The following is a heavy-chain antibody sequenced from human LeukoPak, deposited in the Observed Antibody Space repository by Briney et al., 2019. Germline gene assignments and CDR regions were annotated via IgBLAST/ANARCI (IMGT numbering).Heavy chain of an antibody. Sequence: SVKVSCKASGGSFNNYAISWVRQAPGQGLEWMGRIIPIFGIANSAQKFQGRVTITRDTSASTAYMELSSLRSEDTAVYYCARDFRLPGQLAGFDPWGQGTLVTVS. J-gene: IGHJ5*02. CDR1: GGSFNNYA. V-gene: IGHV1-69*04. CDR2: IIPIFGIA. D-gene: IGHD6-13*01. CDR3: ARDFRLPGQLAGFDP.